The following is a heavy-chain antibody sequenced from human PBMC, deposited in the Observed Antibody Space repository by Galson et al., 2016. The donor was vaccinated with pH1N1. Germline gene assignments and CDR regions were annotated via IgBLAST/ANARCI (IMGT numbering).Heavy chain of an antibody. J-gene: IGHJ2*01. CDR2: ITWNSHVI. V-gene: IGHV3-9*01. CDR3: AKDHCSHGDTNCFYFDL. Sequence: CAASGFTFDAFAMHWVRQVPGEGLEWVSVITWNSHVIDYADSVKGRFTISRDNARNSLYLQTNNLRPEDSAFYFCAKDHCSHGDTNCFYFDLWGRGTLVTVSS. D-gene: IGHD4-17*01. CDR1: GFTFDAFA.